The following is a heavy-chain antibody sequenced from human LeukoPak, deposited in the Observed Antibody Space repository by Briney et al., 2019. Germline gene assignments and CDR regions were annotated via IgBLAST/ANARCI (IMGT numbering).Heavy chain of an antibody. CDR2: ISAYNGNT. CDR1: GYTFTSYG. D-gene: IGHD2-2*01. J-gene: IGHJ5*02. CDR3: ATTAKGYCTSTSCLSWFGP. V-gene: IGHV1-18*01. Sequence: ASVNVSCKASGYTFTSYGISWVRQAPGQGLEWMGWISAYNGNTNFAQKLQGRVTMTTDTSTSTAYMELRGLRSDDSAVYYCATTAKGYCTSTSCLSWFGPWGQGTLVTVSS.